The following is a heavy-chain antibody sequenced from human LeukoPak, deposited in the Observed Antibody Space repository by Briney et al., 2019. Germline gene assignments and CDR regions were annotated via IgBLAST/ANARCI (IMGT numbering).Heavy chain of an antibody. CDR3: AKRGVVIRVILVGFHKEAYYFDS. V-gene: IGHV3-23*01. D-gene: IGHD3-22*01. Sequence: GGSLRLSCAVSGITLSNYGMSWVRQAPGKGLEWVAGIGGSGGRTNYADSVKGRFTNSRDKPKNTLYLQMNSLRAEDTAVYFCAKRGVVIRVILVGFHKEAYYFDSWGQGALVIVSS. CDR2: IGGSGGRT. CDR1: GITLSNYG. J-gene: IGHJ4*02.